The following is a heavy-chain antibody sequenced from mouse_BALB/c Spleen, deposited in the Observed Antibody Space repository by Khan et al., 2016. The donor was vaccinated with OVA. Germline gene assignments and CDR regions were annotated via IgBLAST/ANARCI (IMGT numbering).Heavy chain of an antibody. V-gene: IGHV9-3-1*01. D-gene: IGHD6-1*01. J-gene: IGHJ1*01. Sequence: LVESGPELKKPGETVKISCKASGYTFTNYGMNWVKQAPGKGLKWMGWINTYTGEPTYADDFKGRFAFSLETSANTAYLQIHNLKNEDTATYFCARSASYWFFDVWGAGTTVTVSS. CDR3: ARSASYWFFDV. CDR2: INTYTGEP. CDR1: GYTFTNYG.